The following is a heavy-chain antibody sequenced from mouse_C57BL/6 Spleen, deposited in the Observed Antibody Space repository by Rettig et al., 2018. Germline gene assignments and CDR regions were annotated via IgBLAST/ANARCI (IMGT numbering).Heavy chain of an antibody. CDR3: TTLIYYGNHPDY. J-gene: IGHJ2*01. CDR1: GFNIKDDY. D-gene: IGHD2-1*01. CDR2: IDPENGDT. V-gene: IGHV14-4*01. Sequence: ELVRPGASVKLSCTASGFNIKDDYMHWVKQRPEQGLEWIGWIDPENGDTEYASKFQGKATITADTSSNTAYLQLSSLTSEDTAVYYCTTLIYYGNHPDYWGQGTT.